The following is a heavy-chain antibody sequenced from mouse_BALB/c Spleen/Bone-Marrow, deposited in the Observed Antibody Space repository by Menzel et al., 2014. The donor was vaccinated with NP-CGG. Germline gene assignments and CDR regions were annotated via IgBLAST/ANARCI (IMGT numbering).Heavy chain of an antibody. CDR1: GYSFTGYN. CDR3: ASYGNSFSY. J-gene: IGHJ3*01. V-gene: IGHV1-39*01. D-gene: IGHD2-1*01. CDR2: IDPHYGGT. Sequence: EVQLQQSGPELEKPGASVKISCKASGYSFTGYNMNWVEQSNGKSLEWIGNIDPHYGGTSYNQKFKDKATLTVDKSSNTAYMQLKSLTSEDSAIYYCASYGNSFSYWGQGTLVTVSA.